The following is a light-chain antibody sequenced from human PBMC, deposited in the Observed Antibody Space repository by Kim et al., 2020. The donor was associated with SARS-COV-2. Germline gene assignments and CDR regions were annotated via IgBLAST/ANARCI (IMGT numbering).Light chain of an antibody. Sequence: LSASVGDRVTITCRASHLINTFLNWYQHRPGKAPKLLIYAASTLESGVPSRFSGGGSGTDFTLTISSLQPEDLGTYYCQQTYDSYTFGQGTKLEI. CDR1: HLINTF. CDR3: QQTYDSYT. CDR2: AAS. V-gene: IGKV1-39*01. J-gene: IGKJ2*01.